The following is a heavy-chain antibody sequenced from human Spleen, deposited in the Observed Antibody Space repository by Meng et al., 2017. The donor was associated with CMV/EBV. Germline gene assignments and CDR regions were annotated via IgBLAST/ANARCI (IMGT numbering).Heavy chain of an antibody. Sequence: GESLKISCAASGFSFSSYWMTWVRQAPGKGLEWVANIKLDGSGKYYVDSVKGRFTISRDNAKNSLYLQMNNLRAEDTATYYCARDYSGTSCDYWGQGTLVTVSS. V-gene: IGHV3-7*01. CDR1: GFSFSSYW. CDR3: ARDYSGTSCDY. D-gene: IGHD5-12*01. CDR2: IKLDGSGK. J-gene: IGHJ4*02.